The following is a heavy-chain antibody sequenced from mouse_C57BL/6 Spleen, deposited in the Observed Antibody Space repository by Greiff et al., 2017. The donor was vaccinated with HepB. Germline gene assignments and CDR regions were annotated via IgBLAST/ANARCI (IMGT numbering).Heavy chain of an antibody. D-gene: IGHD1-1*01. CDR2: FYTGSGSI. CDR1: GYTFTEYT. J-gene: IGHJ3*01. CDR3: ARHEKGPRYYGVAY. Sequence: VQLKESGAELVKPGASVKLSCKASGYTFTEYTIHWVKQRSGQGHEWIGWFYTGSGSIKYNEKFKDKATLTADKSSSTVYIELSRLTSEDSAVYFCARHEKGPRYYGVAYWGQGTLVTVSA. V-gene: IGHV1-62-2*01.